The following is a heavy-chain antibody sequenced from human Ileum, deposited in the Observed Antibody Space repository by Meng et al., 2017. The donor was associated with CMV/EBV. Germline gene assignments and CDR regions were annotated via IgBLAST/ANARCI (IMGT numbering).Heavy chain of an antibody. Sequence: GGSLRLSCAASGFTFSSYWMHWVRQAPGKGLVWVSRINSDGSSTSYADSVKGRFTISRDNAKNTLYLQMNGLRAEDTAVYYCARDRVLGYCSSTSCSVNWFAPWGQGTRV. CDR2: INSDGSST. CDR1: GFTFSSYW. V-gene: IGHV3-74*01. J-gene: IGHJ5*02. CDR3: ARDRVLGYCSSTSCSVNWFAP. D-gene: IGHD2-2*01.